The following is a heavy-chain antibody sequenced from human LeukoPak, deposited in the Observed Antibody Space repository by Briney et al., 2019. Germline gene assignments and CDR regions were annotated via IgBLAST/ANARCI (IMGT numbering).Heavy chain of an antibody. CDR2: ISAYNGNT. V-gene: IGHV1-18*01. CDR3: ARDSKDYYDTSRWRTPVDY. Sequence: GASVKVSCKASGYTFTSYGISWVRQAPGQGLEWMGWISAYNGNTNYAQKLQGRVTMTTDTSTSTAYMELRSLRSDDTAVYYCARDSKDYYDTSRWRTPVDYWGQGTLVTVSS. J-gene: IGHJ4*02. CDR1: GYTFTSYG. D-gene: IGHD3-22*01.